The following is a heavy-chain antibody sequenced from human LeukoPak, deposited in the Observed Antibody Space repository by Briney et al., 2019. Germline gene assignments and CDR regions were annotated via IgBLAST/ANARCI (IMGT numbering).Heavy chain of an antibody. V-gene: IGHV4-39*07. J-gene: IGHJ4*02. CDR2: IYHSGRP. Sequence: PSANPSLTCTVSRGYISRDDHYRGWISQPPGEGLERKGSIYHSGRPYYNQSLNSRVTISVETFKNQFYLRLSSLTPGDTALYYCAIHSNCSGIEDYWGQGTLVTVSS. CDR3: AIHSNCSGIEDY. CDR1: RGYISRDDHY. D-gene: IGHD3-10*02.